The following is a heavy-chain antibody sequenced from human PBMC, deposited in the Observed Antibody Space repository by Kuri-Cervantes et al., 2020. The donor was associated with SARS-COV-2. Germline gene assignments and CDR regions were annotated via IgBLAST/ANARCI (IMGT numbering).Heavy chain of an antibody. J-gene: IGHJ6*03. Sequence: GGSLRLSCAASGFTFSSYAMHWVRQAPGKGLEWVAVISYDGSNKYYADSVKGRFTISRDNSKNTLYLQMNSLRAEDTAVYYCARGPHYYYMDDWGKGTTVTVSS. V-gene: IGHV3-30-3*02. CDR3: ARGPHYYYMDD. CDR1: GFTFSSYA. CDR2: ISYDGSNK.